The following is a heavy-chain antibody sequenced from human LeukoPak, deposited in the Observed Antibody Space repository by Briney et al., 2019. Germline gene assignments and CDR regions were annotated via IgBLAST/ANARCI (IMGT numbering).Heavy chain of an antibody. CDR3: ASADSSSSLNWFDP. J-gene: IGHJ5*02. CDR2: IRYDGSNK. CDR1: GFTFSSYG. D-gene: IGHD6-6*01. V-gene: IGHV3-30*02. Sequence: GGSLRLSCAASGFTFSSYGMHWVRQAPGKGLEWVAFIRYDGSNKYYADSVKGRFTISRDNSKNTLYLQMNSLRAEDTAVYYCASADSSSSLNWFDPWGQGTLVTVSS.